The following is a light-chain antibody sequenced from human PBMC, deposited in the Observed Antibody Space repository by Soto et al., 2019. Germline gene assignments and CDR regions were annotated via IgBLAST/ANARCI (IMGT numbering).Light chain of an antibody. CDR1: SSDIGGTTY. Sequence: QSVLTQPPSASGSVGQSVTISCTGTSSDIGGTTYVCWYQQHPGKAPKVMIYDVNERPSGVPDRFSGSKSGNTASLTVSGLQAEDEADYHYASYAGNNIYLFGNGTKVTVL. V-gene: IGLV2-8*01. J-gene: IGLJ1*01. CDR3: ASYAGNNIYL. CDR2: DVN.